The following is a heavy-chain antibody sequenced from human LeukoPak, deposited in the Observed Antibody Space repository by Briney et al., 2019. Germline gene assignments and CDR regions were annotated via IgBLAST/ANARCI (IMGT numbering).Heavy chain of an antibody. CDR3: AKVRQGYCSGGSCSRGGTPMDV. CDR1: GGTFSSYA. J-gene: IGHJ6*03. V-gene: IGHV1-69*13. Sequence: SVKVSCKASGGTFSSYAISWVRQAPGQGLEWMGGIIPIFGTANYAQKFQGRVTITADESTSTAYMELSSLRSEDTAVYYCAKVRQGYCSGGSCSRGGTPMDVWGKGTTVTISS. D-gene: IGHD2-15*01. CDR2: IIPIFGTA.